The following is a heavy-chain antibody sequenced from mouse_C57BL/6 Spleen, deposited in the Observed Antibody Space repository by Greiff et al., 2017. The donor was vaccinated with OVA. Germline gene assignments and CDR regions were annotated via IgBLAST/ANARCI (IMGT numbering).Heavy chain of an antibody. Sequence: QVQLQQPGAELVRPGSSVKLSCKASGYTFTSYWMHWVKQRPIQGLEWIGNIDPSDSETHYNQKFKDKATLTVDKSSSTAYMQLGSLTSEDSAVYYCARTDGYLYYFDYWGQGTTLTVSS. CDR1: GYTFTSYW. CDR3: ARTDGYLYYFDY. D-gene: IGHD2-3*01. CDR2: IDPSDSET. V-gene: IGHV1-52*01. J-gene: IGHJ2*01.